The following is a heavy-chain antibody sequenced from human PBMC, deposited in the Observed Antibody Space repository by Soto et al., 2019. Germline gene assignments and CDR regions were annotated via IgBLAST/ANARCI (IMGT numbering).Heavy chain of an antibody. J-gene: IGHJ4*02. CDR2: INHSGST. V-gene: IGHV4-34*01. D-gene: IGHD3-9*01. CDR3: ARGHYDILTGYFFDY. CDR1: GGSFSGYY. Sequence: PSETLSLTCAVYGGSFSGYYWSWIRQPPGKGLEWIGEINHSGSTNYNPSLKSRVTISVDTSKNQFSLKLSSVTAADTAVYYCARGHYDILTGYFFDYWRQGTLVTVSS.